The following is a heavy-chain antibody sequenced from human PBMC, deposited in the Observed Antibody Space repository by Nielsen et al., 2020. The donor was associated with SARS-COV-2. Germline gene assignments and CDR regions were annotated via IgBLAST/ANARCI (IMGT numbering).Heavy chain of an antibody. D-gene: IGHD5-18*01. V-gene: IGHV3-21*01. CDR1: GFTFSSYG. J-gene: IGHJ6*02. Sequence: LSLTCAASGFTFSSYGMHWVRQAPGKGLEWVSSISSSSSYIYYADSVKGRFTISRDNAKNSLYLQMNSLRAEDTAVYYCARSRIQLWLLGQPHTTTSMDVWGQGTTVTVSS. CDR2: ISSSSSYI. CDR3: ARSRIQLWLLGQPHTTTSMDV.